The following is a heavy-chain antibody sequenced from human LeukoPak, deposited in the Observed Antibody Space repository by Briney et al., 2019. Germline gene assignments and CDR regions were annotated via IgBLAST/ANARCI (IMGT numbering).Heavy chain of an antibody. J-gene: IGHJ3*02. CDR2: ISGSGGST. CDR1: GFTFISYG. V-gene: IGHV3-23*01. Sequence: GGSLRLSCAASGFTFISYGMSWVRQAPGKGLEWVSAISGSGGSTYYADSLKGRFTISRDNAKNSLYLQMNSLRAEDTAVYYCARGRDGYNLVDAFDIWGQGIMVTVSS. D-gene: IGHD5-24*01. CDR3: ARGRDGYNLVDAFDI.